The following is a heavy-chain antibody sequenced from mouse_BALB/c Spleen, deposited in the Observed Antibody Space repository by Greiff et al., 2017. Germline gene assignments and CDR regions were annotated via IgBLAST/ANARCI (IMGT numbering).Heavy chain of an antibody. CDR2: IDPENGNT. CDR1: GFNIKDYY. V-gene: IGHV14-1*02. J-gene: IGHJ2*01. CDR3: ARGITVDLDY. D-gene: IGHD2-4*01. Sequence: DVKLQESGAELVRPGALVKLSCKASGFNIKDYYMHWVKQRPEQGLEWIGWIDPENGNTIYDPKFQGKASITADTSSNTAYLQLSSLTSEDTAVYYCARGITVDLDYWGQGTTLTVSS.